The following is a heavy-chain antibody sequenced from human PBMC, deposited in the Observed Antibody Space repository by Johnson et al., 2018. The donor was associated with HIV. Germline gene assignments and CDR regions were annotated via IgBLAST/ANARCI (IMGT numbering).Heavy chain of an antibody. D-gene: IGHD5-18*01. CDR3: AKRVHSYGYAGAFDI. CDR2: IGTAGSP. Sequence: VQLVESGGGLVQPGGSLRLSCAASGFTFSSYAISWVRQATGKGLEWVSAIGTAGSPSYADSVKGRFTISRDNSRNTLYLQMNNLRAEDTAMYYCAKRVHSYGYAGAFDIWGQGTMVTVSS. V-gene: IGHV3-23*04. J-gene: IGHJ3*02. CDR1: GFTFSSYA.